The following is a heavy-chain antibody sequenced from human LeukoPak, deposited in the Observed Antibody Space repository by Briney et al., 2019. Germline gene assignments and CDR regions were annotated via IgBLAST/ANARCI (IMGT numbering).Heavy chain of an antibody. J-gene: IGHJ6*02. D-gene: IGHD2-15*01. Sequence: ASVKGSCKASGYTFTSYDINWVRRATGQGLEWMGWMKPNSGKTGYAQKFQGRVTMTRNTSISTAYMEMSSLRSEDTAVYYCARGGDRYCSGGSCHKYYYGMDVWGQGTTVTVSS. V-gene: IGHV1-8*01. CDR1: GYTFTSYD. CDR3: ARGGDRYCSGGSCHKYYYGMDV. CDR2: MKPNSGKT.